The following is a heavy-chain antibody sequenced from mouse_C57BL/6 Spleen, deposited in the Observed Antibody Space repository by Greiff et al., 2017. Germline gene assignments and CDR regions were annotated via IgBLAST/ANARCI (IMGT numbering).Heavy chain of an antibody. J-gene: IGHJ2*01. CDR2: INPSTGGT. CDR3: ARRGDDYFDY. D-gene: IGHD3-3*01. CDR1: GYSFTGYY. V-gene: IGHV1-42*01. Sequence: VQLQQSGPELVKPGASVKLSCKASGYSFTGYYMNWVKQSPEKSLAWIGEINPSTGGTTYAQKIKAMATLTVDKSSSTAYMQLKSLTSEDYAVDYCARRGDDYFDYWGQGTTLTVSS.